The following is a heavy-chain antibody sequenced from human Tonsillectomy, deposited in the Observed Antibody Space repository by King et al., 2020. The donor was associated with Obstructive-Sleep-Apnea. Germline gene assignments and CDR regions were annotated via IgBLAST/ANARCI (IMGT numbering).Heavy chain of an antibody. CDR3: ARRLPGGGFGLDV. Sequence: VQLVESGGGLVQPGASLRLSCAATGFTVSNNFMTWVRQAPGKGLEWVSLMFSSGNTYSADSVQGRFSISRPTSDNTLTLQMNSLRTEDTAVYYCARRLPGGGFGLDVGGKGTTVTVSS. D-gene: IGHD6-25*01. J-gene: IGHJ6*04. CDR2: MFSSGNT. CDR1: GFTVSNNF. V-gene: IGHV3-53*04.